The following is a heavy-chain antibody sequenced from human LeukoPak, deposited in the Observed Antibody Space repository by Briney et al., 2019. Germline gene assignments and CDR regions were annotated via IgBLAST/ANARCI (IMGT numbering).Heavy chain of an antibody. CDR3: AKDLASSSWRSPAFDI. Sequence: GGSLRLSCAASGFNFANHAMSWVRQTAGKGLEWVSAISGGGDITYYADSVKGRFTISRDNSKDTLFLQMHSLRPGDTAVYYCAKDLASSSWRSPAFDIWGQGTMVTVSS. V-gene: IGHV3-23*01. CDR1: GFNFANHA. D-gene: IGHD6-13*01. CDR2: ISGGGDIT. J-gene: IGHJ3*02.